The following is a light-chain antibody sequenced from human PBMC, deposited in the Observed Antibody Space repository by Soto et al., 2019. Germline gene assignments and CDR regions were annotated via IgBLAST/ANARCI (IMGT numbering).Light chain of an antibody. V-gene: IGLV2-14*01. Sequence: QSVLTQPASVSGSPGQSITISCTGTSSDVGAYNYVSWYQQHPGEAPKFMIFDVSNRPSGVSNRFSGSKSGNTASLTISGLQAEDEADYYCTSYTSSGTYVFGTGTKVHR. CDR2: DVS. CDR3: TSYTSSGTYV. J-gene: IGLJ1*01. CDR1: SSDVGAYNY.